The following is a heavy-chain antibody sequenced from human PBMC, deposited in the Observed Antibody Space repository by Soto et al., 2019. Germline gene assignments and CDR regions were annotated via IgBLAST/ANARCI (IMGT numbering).Heavy chain of an antibody. CDR1: GGTFSSYA. CDR3: AHTRGGYSSSWYSWFDP. J-gene: IGHJ5*02. Sequence: QVQLVQSGAEVKKPGSSVKVSCKASGGTFSSYAISWVRQAPGQGLEWMGGIIPIFGTANYAQKFQGRVTMTADESTSTAYMELSSLRSEDTAVYYCAHTRGGYSSSWYSWFDPWGQGTLVTVSS. V-gene: IGHV1-69*01. D-gene: IGHD6-13*01. CDR2: IIPIFGTA.